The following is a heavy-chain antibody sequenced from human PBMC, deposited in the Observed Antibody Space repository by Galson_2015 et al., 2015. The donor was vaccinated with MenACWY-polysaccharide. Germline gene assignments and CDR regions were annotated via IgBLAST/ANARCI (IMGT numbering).Heavy chain of an antibody. D-gene: IGHD1-14*01. CDR3: ARDRKGGGYYYGMDV. CDR1: GFTFSSYA. J-gene: IGHJ6*02. CDR2: ITSGGSTE. V-gene: IGHV3-48*03. Sequence: SLRLSCAASGFTFSSYAMHWVRQAPGKGLEWVSYITSGGSTEYYAGSVKGRFTISRDNAQNSLYLQMNSLRAEDTAVYYCARDRKGGGYYYGMDVWGRGTTVTVSS.